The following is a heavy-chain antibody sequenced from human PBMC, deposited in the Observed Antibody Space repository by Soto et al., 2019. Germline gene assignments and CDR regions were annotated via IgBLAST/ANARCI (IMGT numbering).Heavy chain of an antibody. Sequence: GSLRLSCAASGFTFSSYWMHWVRQAPGKGLVWVSRINSDGSSTSYADSVKGRFTISRDNAKNTLYLQMNSLRAEDTAVYYCARVYSSGCFDYWGQGTLVTVSS. J-gene: IGHJ4*02. D-gene: IGHD6-19*01. V-gene: IGHV3-74*01. CDR2: INSDGSST. CDR1: GFTFSSYW. CDR3: ARVYSSGCFDY.